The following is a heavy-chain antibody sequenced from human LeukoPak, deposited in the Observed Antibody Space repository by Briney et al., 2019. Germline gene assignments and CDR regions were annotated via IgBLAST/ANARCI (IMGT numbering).Heavy chain of an antibody. CDR3: ARDHLGYCSSTSCPAYYYYYYGMDV. CDR1: GFTCSSFA. Sequence: GGSLRLSCAASGFTCSSFAMNWVRQAPGKGLEWVAYISSRRGNAIYCGDSVRGRFTISRDDAKNSLDLQMDSLRVEDTAVYYCARDHLGYCSSTSCPAYYYYYYGMDVWGQGTTVTVSS. D-gene: IGHD2-2*01. J-gene: IGHJ6*02. V-gene: IGHV3-48*04. CDR2: ISSRRGNAI.